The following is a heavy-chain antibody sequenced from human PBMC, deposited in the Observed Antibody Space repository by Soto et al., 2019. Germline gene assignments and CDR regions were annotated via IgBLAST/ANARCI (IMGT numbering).Heavy chain of an antibody. Sequence: ASVKVSCKASGYTFTSYGISWVRQAPGQGLEWMGWISAYNGNTNYAQKLQGRVTMTTDTSTSTAYMELRSLRSDDTAVYYCARFTGDYGSGSYYILYYYYMDVWGKGTTVTVSS. D-gene: IGHD3-10*01. CDR3: ARFTGDYGSGSYYILYYYYMDV. J-gene: IGHJ6*03. CDR2: ISAYNGNT. CDR1: GYTFTSYG. V-gene: IGHV1-18*01.